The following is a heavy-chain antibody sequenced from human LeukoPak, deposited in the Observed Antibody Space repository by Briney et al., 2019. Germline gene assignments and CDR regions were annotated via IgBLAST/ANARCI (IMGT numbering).Heavy chain of an antibody. J-gene: IGHJ4*02. CDR3: ARHYSSNWYYFDF. CDR1: GGSIRASTYY. D-gene: IGHD6-13*01. V-gene: IGHV4-39*01. Sequence: SETLSLTCTASGGSIRASTYYWGWIPQPPGKGLEWIGSFYHGGSTYYNPSLKSRVTISVDTSKNHFSLGLGSVTAADTAVYYCARHYSSNWYYFDFWGQGTPVTVSS. CDR2: FYHGGST.